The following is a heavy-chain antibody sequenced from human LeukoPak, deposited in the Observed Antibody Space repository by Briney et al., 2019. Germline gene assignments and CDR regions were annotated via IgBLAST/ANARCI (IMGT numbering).Heavy chain of an antibody. CDR2: IYHSGST. CDR1: GYSISSGYF. D-gene: IGHD2-2*01. CDR3: ARPVVPAAMVRGCWFDP. Sequence: SVTLSLTCTVSGYSISSGYFWGWIRQPPGKGLEWIGSIYHSGSTSYNPSLKSRVTISVDTSKNQFSLNLSSVTAADTAVYYCARPVVPAAMVRGCWFDPWGQGTLVTVSS. V-gene: IGHV4-38-2*02. J-gene: IGHJ5*02.